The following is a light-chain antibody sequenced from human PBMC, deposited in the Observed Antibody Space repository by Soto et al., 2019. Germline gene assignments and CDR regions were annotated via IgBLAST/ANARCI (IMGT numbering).Light chain of an antibody. V-gene: IGKV3D-20*02. Sequence: EIVLTQSPGTLSLSPGERATLSCRASQSVSNTYLAWYQQKPGQAPRLLIYDASSRATGIPDRFSGSGSGTDFTLTISRLEPEDFAVYYCQQFNNWPLTFGGGTKVDNK. CDR2: DAS. CDR3: QQFNNWPLT. J-gene: IGKJ4*01. CDR1: QSVSNTY.